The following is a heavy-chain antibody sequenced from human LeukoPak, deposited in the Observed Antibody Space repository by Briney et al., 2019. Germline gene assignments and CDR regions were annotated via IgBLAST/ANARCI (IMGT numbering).Heavy chain of an antibody. CDR1: GFTFSSYS. Sequence: GGSLRLSCAASGFTFSSYSMNWVRQAPGKGLEWVANIKQGGGEIYYVDSVKGRFTISRDNAKNSLYLQMNSLRAEDTGIYYCARDKVVGPTKFDNWGQGTLVTVSP. V-gene: IGHV3-7*01. CDR2: IKQGGGEI. D-gene: IGHD1-26*01. CDR3: ARDKVVGPTKFDN. J-gene: IGHJ4*02.